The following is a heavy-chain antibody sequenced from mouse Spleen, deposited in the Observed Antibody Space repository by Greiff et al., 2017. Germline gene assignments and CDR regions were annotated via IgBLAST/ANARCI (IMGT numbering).Heavy chain of an antibody. V-gene: IGHV2-6-1*01. CDR3: ARHDPTRDYFDY. Sequence: QVQLQQSGPGLVAPSQSLSITCTISGFSLTSYGVHWVRQPPGKGLEWLVVIWSDGSTNYNSALKSRLSISKDNSKSQVFLKMNSLQTDDTAMYYCARHDPTRDYFDYWGQGTTLTVSS. CDR1: GFSLTSYG. CDR2: IWSDGST. D-gene: IGHD2-10*01. J-gene: IGHJ2*01.